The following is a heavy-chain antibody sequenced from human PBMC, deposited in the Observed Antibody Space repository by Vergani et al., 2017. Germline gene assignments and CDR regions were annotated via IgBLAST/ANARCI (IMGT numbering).Heavy chain of an antibody. J-gene: IGHJ4*02. CDR2: INPSGGST. CDR1: GYTFTSYY. V-gene: IGHV1-46*01. CDR3: ASSIAAAGTRFDY. D-gene: IGHD6-13*01. Sequence: QVQLVQSGAEVKKPGASVKVSCKASGYTFTSYYMHWVRQAPGQGLEWMGIINPSGGSTSYAQKFQGRVTMTRDTSTSTVYMELSSLRSEDTAVYYCASSIAAAGTRFDYWGQGTLVTVSA.